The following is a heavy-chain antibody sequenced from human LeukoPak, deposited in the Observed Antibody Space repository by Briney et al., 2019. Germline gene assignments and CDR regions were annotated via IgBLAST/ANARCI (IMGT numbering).Heavy chain of an antibody. CDR1: GFSFTYAW. CDR2: IRSETDGATT. D-gene: IGHD3-10*01. V-gene: IGHV3-15*01. J-gene: IGHJ4*02. Sequence: GGSLRLSCVASGFSFTYAWMSWVRQAPGKGLQRVGHIRSETDGATTDYAAAVQGRFTISRDDSKKMLYLEMSSLKTEDTGLYYCTTDLNQRLKWFGNPLDHWGQGTPVTVSS. CDR3: TTDLNQRLKWFGNPLDH.